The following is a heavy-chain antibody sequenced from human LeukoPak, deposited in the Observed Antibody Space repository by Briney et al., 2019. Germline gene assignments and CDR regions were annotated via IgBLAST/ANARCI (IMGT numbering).Heavy chain of an antibody. CDR2: IYHNGNT. J-gene: IGHJ3*02. Sequence: SETLSLTCAVSGYSISSGYYWGWIRQPPGKGLEWIGSIYHNGNTYYNPSLKSRVTISVDTSKNQFSLKLSSVTAADTAVSYCAREYSSSSSAFDIWGRGTMVTVSS. V-gene: IGHV4-38-2*02. CDR1: GYSISSGYY. CDR3: AREYSSSSSAFDI. D-gene: IGHD6-6*01.